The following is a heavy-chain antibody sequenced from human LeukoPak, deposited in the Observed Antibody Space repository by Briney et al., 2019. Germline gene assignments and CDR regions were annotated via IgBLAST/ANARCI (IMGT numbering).Heavy chain of an antibody. V-gene: IGHV1-18*01. D-gene: IGHD3/OR15-3a*01. CDR1: GYTFTSYD. CDR2: INAYNGHA. Sequence: ASVKVSCKASGYTFTSYDINWVRQAPGQGLEWMGWINAYNGHANYAQKFQGRVTMTTDTSTSTAYMELRSLTSDDTAVYYCARGRGRGTTYYSFAYWGQGTLVTVSS. J-gene: IGHJ4*02. CDR3: ARGRGRGTTYYSFAY.